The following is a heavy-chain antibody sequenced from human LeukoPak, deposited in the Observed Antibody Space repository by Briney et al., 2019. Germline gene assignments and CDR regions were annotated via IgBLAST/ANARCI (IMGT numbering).Heavy chain of an antibody. CDR1: GLTFSSHA. CDR2: ITASGGTT. J-gene: IGHJ4*02. Sequence: PGGSLRLSCVASGLTFSSHAMTWVRQAPGKGLEWVSGITASGGTTYHAESVKGRFTISRDNSKNTLFLQMNNLRAEDTAVYYCAKTNSSSWYREYYFDYWGQGTLVTVSS. V-gene: IGHV3-23*01. D-gene: IGHD6-13*01. CDR3: AKTNSSSWYREYYFDY.